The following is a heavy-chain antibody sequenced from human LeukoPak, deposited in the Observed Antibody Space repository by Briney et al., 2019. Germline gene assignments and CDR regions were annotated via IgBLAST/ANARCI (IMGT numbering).Heavy chain of an antibody. CDR3: ARDEWYYGSGPRVYYYYYMDV. CDR1: GGTFSSYA. D-gene: IGHD3-10*01. V-gene: IGHV1-69*13. Sequence: SVKVSCKASGGTFSSYAISWVRQAPGQGLEWMGGIIPIFGTANYAQKFQGRVTITADESTSTAYMELSSLRSEDTAVYYCARDEWYYGSGPRVYYYYYMDVWGKGTTVTVSS. CDR2: IIPIFGTA. J-gene: IGHJ6*03.